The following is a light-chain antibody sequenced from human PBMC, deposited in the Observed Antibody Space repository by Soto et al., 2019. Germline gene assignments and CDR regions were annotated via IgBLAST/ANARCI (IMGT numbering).Light chain of an antibody. CDR3: HPTDSLPET. V-gene: IGKV1-39*01. CDR2: AAS. Sequence: DIQMTQSPSSLSASVGDTVTITCRASQSISLFLNWYQQKPGKAPKLLIYAASSLQSGVPSRFNGNGSGTDFTLTISSLQPEDFATYYCHPTDSLPETVGQETKVQIK. J-gene: IGKJ1*01. CDR1: QSISLF.